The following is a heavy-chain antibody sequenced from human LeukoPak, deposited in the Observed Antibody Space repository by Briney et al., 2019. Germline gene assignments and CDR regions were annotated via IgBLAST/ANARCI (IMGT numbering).Heavy chain of an antibody. D-gene: IGHD6-25*01. J-gene: IGHJ4*02. CDR1: GDSVSSNSAA. CDR3: ARSGGSTDLDY. V-gene: IGHV6-1*01. Sequence: SQTLSLTCAISGDSVSSNSAAWNWLRQSPSRGLEWLGRTYYRSTWYKDYAVSVKSRLTINPDTSKNHVFLQLNSVTPEDTAVYYCARSGGSTDLDYWGQGTLVTVSS. CDR2: TYYRSTWYK.